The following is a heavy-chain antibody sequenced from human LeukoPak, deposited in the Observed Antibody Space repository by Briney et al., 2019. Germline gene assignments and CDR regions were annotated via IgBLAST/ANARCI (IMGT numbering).Heavy chain of an antibody. Sequence: ASVKVSCKATGYTFTAYYMHWVRQAPGQGLEWMGLINPSGSDTVYAQKFQGRVTMTRDMSTSTDYMELSSLRFDDTAVYYCARHRPHTDSNSVADYYFDYWGQGTLVTVSS. D-gene: IGHD6-19*01. J-gene: IGHJ4*02. CDR3: ARHRPHTDSNSVADYYFDY. CDR2: INPSGSDT. CDR1: GYTFTAYY. V-gene: IGHV1-46*01.